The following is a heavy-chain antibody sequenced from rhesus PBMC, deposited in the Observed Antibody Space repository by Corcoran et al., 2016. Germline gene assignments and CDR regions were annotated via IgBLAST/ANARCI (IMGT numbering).Heavy chain of an antibody. J-gene: IGHJ4*01. CDR2: IYGNSTST. V-gene: IGHV4S10*01. CDR3: ARCPPPDPYDY. Sequence: QVQLQESGTGVVKHSENLSLTCAVSGGSISDSYRWSWLRQHPGKGREWIGYIYGNSTSTNYNPSLKSRVTTSKDTSKNKFSLKLSSVTAADTAVYYCARCPPPDPYDYWGQGVLVTVSS. CDR1: GGSISDSYR.